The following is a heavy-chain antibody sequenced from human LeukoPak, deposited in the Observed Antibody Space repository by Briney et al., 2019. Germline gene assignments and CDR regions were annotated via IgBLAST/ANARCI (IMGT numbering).Heavy chain of an antibody. D-gene: IGHD6-13*01. CDR3: ARVKAAALMAIDY. CDR2: IKQDGSEK. Sequence: GGSLRLSCAASGFTFSSYWMSWVRQAPGKGLEWVANIKQDGSEKYHVDSVKGRFTISRDSTKNSLFLQMNSLRAEDTAVYYCARVKAAALMAIDYWGQGTLVTVSS. J-gene: IGHJ4*02. CDR1: GFTFSSYW. V-gene: IGHV3-7*01.